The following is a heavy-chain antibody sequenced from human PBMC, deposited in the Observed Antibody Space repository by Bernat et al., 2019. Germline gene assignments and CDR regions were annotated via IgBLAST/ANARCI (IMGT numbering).Heavy chain of an antibody. V-gene: IGHV4-59*08. CDR3: AGLGGGCFDY. D-gene: IGHD6-25*01. CDR2: IYYSGST. Sequence: QVQLQESGPGLVKPSETLSLTCTGSGGSISSYYWSWIRQPPGKGLEWIGYIYYSGSTNYNPTLKSRDTISVDTSKNQFSLKLSSVTAADTAVYYCAGLGGGCFDYWGQVTLVTVSS. J-gene: IGHJ4*02. CDR1: GGSISSYY.